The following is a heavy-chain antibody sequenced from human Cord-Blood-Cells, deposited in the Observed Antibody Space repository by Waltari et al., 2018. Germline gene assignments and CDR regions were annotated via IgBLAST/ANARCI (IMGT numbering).Heavy chain of an antibody. CDR3: ARGQYYDFWSGYSDAFDI. CDR1: GGSFSGYY. D-gene: IGHD3-3*01. CDR2: INHSGST. J-gene: IGHJ3*02. V-gene: IGHV4-34*01. Sequence: QVQLQQWGAGLLTPSETLSLTCAVYGGSFSGYYWSWIRKPPGTGLEWIGEINHSGSTNYNPSLKSRVTISVDTSKNQFSLKLSSVTAADTAVYYCARGQYYDFWSGYSDAFDIWGQGTMVTVSS.